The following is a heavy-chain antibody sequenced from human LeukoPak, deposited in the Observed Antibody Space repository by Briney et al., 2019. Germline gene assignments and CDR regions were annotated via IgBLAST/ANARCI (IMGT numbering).Heavy chain of an antibody. Sequence: ASVKVSCKASGYTFTGYYMHWVRQAPGQGLEWMGWINPNSGGTNNAQKFQGRVTMTRDTSISTAYMELSTLRSDDTAVYYCARLGMGTTHAFDIWGQGTMVTVSS. CDR1: GYTFTGYY. CDR2: INPNSGGT. CDR3: ARLGMGTTHAFDI. V-gene: IGHV1-2*02. D-gene: IGHD5-18*01. J-gene: IGHJ3*02.